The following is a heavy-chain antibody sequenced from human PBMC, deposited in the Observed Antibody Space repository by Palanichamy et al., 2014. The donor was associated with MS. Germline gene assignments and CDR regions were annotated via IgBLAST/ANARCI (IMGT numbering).Heavy chain of an antibody. CDR3: TRDMSTSATAERFDI. D-gene: IGHD3-16*01. CDR2: IKPDGTDK. J-gene: IGHJ3*02. Sequence: EVQLVESGGGLVQPGGSLRLSCAATGFSFDSYWMTWVRQAPGKGLEWVVNIKPDGTDKRYLDSVKGRITVSRDNVQNSLYLQINSLRAEDTATYYCTRDMSTSATAERFDIWGQGTVVTVSS. CDR1: GFSFDSYW. V-gene: IGHV3-7*04.